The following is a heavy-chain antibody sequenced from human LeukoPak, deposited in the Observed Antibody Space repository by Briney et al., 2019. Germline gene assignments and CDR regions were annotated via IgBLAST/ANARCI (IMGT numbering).Heavy chain of an antibody. J-gene: IGHJ4*02. V-gene: IGHV4-59*01. CDR1: GGSISIYY. CDR3: ARIPMTTVTSTDY. CDR2: IYYSGNT. Sequence: PAETLSLTCTVSGGSISIYYWSWIRQPPGKGLHWIGYIYYSGNTNYNPSLKSRVSISVDTSKNQFSLKLSSVTAADTAVYYCARIPMTTVTSTDYWGQGTLVTVSS. D-gene: IGHD4-11*01.